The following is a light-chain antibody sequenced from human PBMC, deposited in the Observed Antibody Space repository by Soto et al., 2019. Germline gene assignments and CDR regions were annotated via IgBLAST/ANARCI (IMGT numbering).Light chain of an antibody. J-gene: IGLJ1*01. Sequence: QSALTQPASVSGSPGQSIPISCTGTSSDVGGYNYVSWYQQHPGKAPKLMIYDVSNRPSGVSNRFSGSKSGNTASLTISGLHAEDEDDYYCSSYTSSSTLYVFVTGTKLTVL. V-gene: IGLV2-14*01. CDR3: SSYTSSSTLYV. CDR2: DVS. CDR1: SSDVGGYNY.